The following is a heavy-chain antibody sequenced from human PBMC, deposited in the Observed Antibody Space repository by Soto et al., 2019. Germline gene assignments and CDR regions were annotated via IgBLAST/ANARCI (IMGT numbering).Heavy chain of an antibody. V-gene: IGHV3-30*03. CDR3: XXXXXXXXXXXXXXXXXXXX. Sequence: QVQLVESGGGVVQPGRSLRLSCAASGFSFSSYGMHWVRQAPGKGLEWVAVISYDGSNKYYADSVKGRFTISRDNSKNTLYLQMNSLRXEXXXXXXXXXXXXXXXXXXXXXXXXXXXWXQGTLVTVSS. CDR1: GFSFSSYG. CDR2: ISYDGSNK. J-gene: IGHJ4*02.